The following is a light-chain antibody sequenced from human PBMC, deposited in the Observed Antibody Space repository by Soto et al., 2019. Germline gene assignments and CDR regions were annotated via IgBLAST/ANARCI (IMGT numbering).Light chain of an antibody. Sequence: DVQMTRSPSTLSASVGDRVTITCRASQCIRSWLARNRHKPRKAPRLLIYKAFSLESGVQSTFAGSRSGTAFTLTIGSLQPNYSATDYCKQYDSYCTFGGGTKVDIK. V-gene: IGKV1-5*03. CDR3: KQYDSYCT. J-gene: IGKJ4*01. CDR2: KAF. CDR1: QCIRSW.